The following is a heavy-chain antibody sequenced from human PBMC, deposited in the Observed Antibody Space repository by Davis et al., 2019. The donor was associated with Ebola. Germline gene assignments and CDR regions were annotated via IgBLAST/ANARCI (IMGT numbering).Heavy chain of an antibody. CDR3: AKGLTTVTTGGWFDP. D-gene: IGHD4-17*01. CDR1: GFTFSSYW. J-gene: IGHJ5*02. V-gene: IGHV3-7*03. CDR2: IKQDGSEK. Sequence: GESLKISCAASGFTFSSYWMSWVRQAPGKGLEWVANIKQDGSEKYYVDPVKGRFTISRDNAKNSLYLQMNSLRAEDTAVYYCAKGLTTVTTGGWFDPWGQGTLVTVSS.